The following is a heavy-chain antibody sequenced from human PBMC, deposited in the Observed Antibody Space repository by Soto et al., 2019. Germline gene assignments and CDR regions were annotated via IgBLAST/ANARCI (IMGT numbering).Heavy chain of an antibody. Sequence: PGGALRLSCAASGFPFSSYAMSWVRQAPGKGLEWVSAISGSGGSTYYADNVKGRFTISRDNSKNTLYQQMNSLRAEDTAVYYCAKQHSGSYYSVPLGDAFDIWCQATMVTVSS. V-gene: IGHV3-23*01. CDR3: AKQHSGSYYSVPLGDAFDI. CDR2: ISGSGGST. CDR1: GFPFSSYA. D-gene: IGHD1-26*01. J-gene: IGHJ3*02.